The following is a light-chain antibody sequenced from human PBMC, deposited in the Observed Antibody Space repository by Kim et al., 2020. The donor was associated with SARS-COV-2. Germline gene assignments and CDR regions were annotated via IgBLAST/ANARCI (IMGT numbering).Light chain of an antibody. CDR1: RSNIGAGYD. V-gene: IGLV1-40*01. CDR3: QSYDSSLSVVV. CDR2: ANN. J-gene: IGLJ2*01. Sequence: GVTIACTGGRSNIGAGYDVHWYQQFPGTAPKLLISANNNRPSGVPDRFSGSRSVTSASLAITGLQAEDEADYYCQSYDSSLSVVVFGGGTQLTVL.